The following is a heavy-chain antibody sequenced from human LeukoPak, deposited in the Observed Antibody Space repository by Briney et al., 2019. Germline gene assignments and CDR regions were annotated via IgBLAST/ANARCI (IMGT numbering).Heavy chain of an antibody. V-gene: IGHV1-18*01. D-gene: IGHD2-15*01. CDR3: ARVSSIVVVVAASDY. J-gene: IGHJ4*02. CDR2: ISAYNGNT. CDR1: GYTFTSYG. Sequence: ASVKVSCKASGYTFTSYGISWVRQAPGQGREWMGWISAYNGNTNYAQKLQGRVTMTTDTSTSTAYMELRSLRSDDTAVYYCARVSSIVVVVAASDYWGQGTLVTVSS.